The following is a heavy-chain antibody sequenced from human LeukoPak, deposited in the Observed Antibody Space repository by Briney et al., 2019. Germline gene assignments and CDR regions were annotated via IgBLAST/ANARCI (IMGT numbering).Heavy chain of an antibody. J-gene: IGHJ5*02. Sequence: SETLSLTCTVSGGSISSYYWSWIRQPPGKGLEWIGYIYYSGSTNYNPSLKSRVTISVDTSKNQFSLKLSSVTAADTAVYYCAGVYCSSTSCYLSWFDPWGQGTLVTVSS. CDR1: GGSISSYY. V-gene: IGHV4-59*01. CDR3: AGVYCSSTSCYLSWFDP. CDR2: IYYSGST. D-gene: IGHD2-2*01.